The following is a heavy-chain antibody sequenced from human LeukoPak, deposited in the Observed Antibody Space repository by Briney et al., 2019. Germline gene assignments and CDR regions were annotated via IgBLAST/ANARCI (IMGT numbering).Heavy chain of an antibody. CDR2: ISSSSSTI. V-gene: IGHV3-48*01. CDR3: ARALLVVPACPLDY. CDR1: GFTFSSYS. D-gene: IGHD2-2*01. J-gene: IGHJ4*02. Sequence: PGGSLRLSCAASGFTFSSYSMNWVRQAPGKGLEWASYISSSSSTIYYADSVKGRFTISRDNAKNSLYLQMNSLRAEDTAVYYCARALLVVPACPLDYWGQGTLVTVSS.